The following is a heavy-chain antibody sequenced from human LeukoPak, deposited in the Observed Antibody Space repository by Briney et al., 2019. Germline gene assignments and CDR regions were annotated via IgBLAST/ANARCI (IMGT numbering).Heavy chain of an antibody. D-gene: IGHD4-17*01. CDR3: AKDPNGDYIGTFDI. CDR1: RITFSKYG. Sequence: PGWSHRHSRAASRITFSKYGMCWVRDALGKGQEWVATVLGSGVPTYHADSVQGRFTISRDNSKNTLYLQMNSLRAEDTAIYYCAKDPNGDYIGTFDIWGQGTMVIVS. CDR2: VLGSGVPT. J-gene: IGHJ3*02. V-gene: IGHV3-23*01.